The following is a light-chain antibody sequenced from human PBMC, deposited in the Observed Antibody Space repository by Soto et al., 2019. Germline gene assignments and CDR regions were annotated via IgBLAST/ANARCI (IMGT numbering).Light chain of an antibody. Sequence: QSVLTQPTSASGTPGQRVTISCSGSSSNIGSNYVYWYQQLPGTAPKLLIYRNNQRPSGVPDRFSGSKSGTSASLAFSGLRSEDEADYYCATWDDSLSGPVFGEGTKLTVL. J-gene: IGLJ2*01. CDR3: ATWDDSLSGPV. CDR2: RNN. CDR1: SSNIGSNY. V-gene: IGLV1-47*01.